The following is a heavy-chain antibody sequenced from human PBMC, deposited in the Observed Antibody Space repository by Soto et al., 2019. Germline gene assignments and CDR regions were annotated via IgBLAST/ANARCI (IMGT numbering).Heavy chain of an antibody. CDR3: ARAVGDPLYYLDY. Sequence: QVQLQESGPGLVRPSETLSLTCTVSSDSISSYYWIGIRQSPGKGLEWIGYTDYSGNTNYNPSLKSRVTISGDTSKNQFSLRLSSVTAADTAVYYCARAVGDPLYYLDYWGQGTLVTVSS. V-gene: IGHV4-59*08. CDR2: TDYSGNT. J-gene: IGHJ4*02. D-gene: IGHD6-19*01. CDR1: SDSISSYY.